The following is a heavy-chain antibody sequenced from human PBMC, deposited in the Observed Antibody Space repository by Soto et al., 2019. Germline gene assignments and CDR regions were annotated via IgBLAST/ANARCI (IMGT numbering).Heavy chain of an antibody. Sequence: QVQLVQSGAEVKKPGASVKVSCKASGYTFTGYYMHWVRQAPGQGLEWMGWINPNSGGTNYAQKFQGWVTMTRDTSISTAYMELSRLRSDDTAVYYCATAPDDILTGSQGYYYGMDVWGQGTTVTVSS. CDR3: ATAPDDILTGSQGYYYGMDV. CDR2: INPNSGGT. CDR1: GYTFTGYY. V-gene: IGHV1-2*04. J-gene: IGHJ6*02. D-gene: IGHD3-9*01.